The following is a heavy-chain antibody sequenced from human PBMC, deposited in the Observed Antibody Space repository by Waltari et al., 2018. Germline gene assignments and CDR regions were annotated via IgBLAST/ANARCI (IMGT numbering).Heavy chain of an antibody. V-gene: IGHV3-33*01. CDR1: GFTFSSYG. J-gene: IGHJ3*02. D-gene: IGHD2-8*01. CDR3: ARDHNDDAFDI. Sequence: QVQLVESGGGVVQPGRSLRLSCAASGFTFSSYGMHWVRQAPGKGLEWVAVIWYDGRNKYYADSVKGRFTISRDNSKNTLYLQMNSLRAEDTAVYYCARDHNDDAFDIWGQGTMVTVSS. CDR2: IWYDGRNK.